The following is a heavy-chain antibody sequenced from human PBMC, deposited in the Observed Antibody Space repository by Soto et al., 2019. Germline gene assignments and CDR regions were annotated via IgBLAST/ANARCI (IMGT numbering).Heavy chain of an antibody. D-gene: IGHD6-13*01. J-gene: IGHJ5*02. CDR1: GGSISSYY. CDR3: ARGQIAAAGTISWFDP. CDR2: IYYSGST. Sequence: PSETLSLTCTVSGGSISSYYWSWIRQPPGKGLEWIGYIYYSGSTNYNPSLKSRVTISVDTSKNQFSLKLSSVTAADTAVYYCARGQIAAAGTISWFDPWGQGTLVTVSS. V-gene: IGHV4-59*01.